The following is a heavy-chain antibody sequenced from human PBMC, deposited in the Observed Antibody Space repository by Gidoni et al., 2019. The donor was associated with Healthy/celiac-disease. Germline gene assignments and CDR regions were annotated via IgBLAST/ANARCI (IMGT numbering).Heavy chain of an antibody. CDR2: RSYDGSNK. CDR3: AKDTNNYYDSSGYYLADY. D-gene: IGHD3-22*01. CDR1: GFTFSSYC. V-gene: IGHV3-30*18. J-gene: IGHJ4*02. Sequence: QVQLVESGGGVVQPGRSLRLPCSASGFTFSSYCRHWVRQAPGKGLEWVAVRSYDGSNKYYADSVKGRFTISRDNSKNTLYLQMNSLRAEDTAVYYCAKDTNNYYDSSGYYLADYWGQGTLVTVSS.